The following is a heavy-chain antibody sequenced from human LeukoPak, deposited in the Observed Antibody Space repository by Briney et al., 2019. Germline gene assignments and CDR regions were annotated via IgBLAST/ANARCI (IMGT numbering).Heavy chain of an antibody. CDR3: AGPIFGILKDY. CDR2: IWYDGSNK. D-gene: IGHD3-3*01. V-gene: IGHV3-33*01. CDR1: GFTFRSHA. J-gene: IGHJ4*02. Sequence: GGSLRLSCATSGFTFRSHAMHWVRQSPGKGLEWVAQIWYDGSNKYYADSVKGRFSVSRDNSKNTLYLQMNSLRVEDTAVYYCAGPIFGILKDYWGQGTLVTVSS.